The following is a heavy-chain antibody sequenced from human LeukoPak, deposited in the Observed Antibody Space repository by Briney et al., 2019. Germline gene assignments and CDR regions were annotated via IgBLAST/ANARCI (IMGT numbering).Heavy chain of an antibody. D-gene: IGHD2-15*01. J-gene: IGHJ6*03. CDR1: GYTFTSYY. V-gene: IGHV1-2*02. CDR3: ARGVVAATFYYYMDV. CDR2: INPSSGGT. Sequence: ASVKVSCKASGYTFTSYYIHWVRQAPGQGLEWMGWINPSSGGTNYPQNFQGRVTMTRDTSLSTAYMEVSGLRSDDTAVYYCARGVVAATFYYYMDVWGKGTTVTVSS.